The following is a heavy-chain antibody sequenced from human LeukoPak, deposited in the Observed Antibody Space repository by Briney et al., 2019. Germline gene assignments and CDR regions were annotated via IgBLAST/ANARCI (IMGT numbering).Heavy chain of an antibody. CDR1: GYTFTSYD. Sequence: ASVTVSCTASGYTFTSYDFNWVRQATGQRHEWMGWMSPNSGDTGYAQKFQDRVTMTRNTSISTAYMKLNSLRSDDTAVYYCARGPPNWGYDYWGPGTLVTASS. J-gene: IGHJ4*02. CDR2: MSPNSGDT. CDR3: ARGPPNWGYDY. V-gene: IGHV1-8*01. D-gene: IGHD7-27*01.